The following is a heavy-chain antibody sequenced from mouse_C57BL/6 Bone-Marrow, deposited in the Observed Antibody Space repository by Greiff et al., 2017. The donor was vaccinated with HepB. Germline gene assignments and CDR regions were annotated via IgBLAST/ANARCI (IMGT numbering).Heavy chain of an antibody. CDR3: ARTVRSRFAY. D-gene: IGHD1-1*01. V-gene: IGHV1-76*01. CDR2: IYPGSGNT. CDR1: GYTFTDYY. Sequence: QVQLQQSGAELVRPGASVKLSCKASGYTFTDYYINWVKQRPGQGLEWIARIYPGSGNTYYNEKFKGKATLTEEKYSSTAYMQLSSLTSEDSAVYFCARTVRSRFAYWGQGTLVTVSA. J-gene: IGHJ3*01.